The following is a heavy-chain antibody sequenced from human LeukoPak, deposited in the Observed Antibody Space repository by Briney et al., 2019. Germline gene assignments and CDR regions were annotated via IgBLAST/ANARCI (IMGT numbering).Heavy chain of an antibody. V-gene: IGHV3-7*03. D-gene: IGHD2-2*02. CDR1: GFTFSSYS. Sequence: GGSLRLSCAASGFTFSSYSMNWVRQAPGKGLEWVANIKQDGSEKYYVDSVKGRFTISRDNAKNSLYLQMNSLRAEDTAVYYCAREQYCSSTSCYILYYYYYGMDVWGQGTTVTVSS. J-gene: IGHJ6*02. CDR3: AREQYCSSTSCYILYYYYYGMDV. CDR2: IKQDGSEK.